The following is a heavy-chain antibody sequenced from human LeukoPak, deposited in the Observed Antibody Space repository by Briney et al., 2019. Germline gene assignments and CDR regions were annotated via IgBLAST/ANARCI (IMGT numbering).Heavy chain of an antibody. D-gene: IGHD5-18*01. CDR2: INQDGGET. V-gene: IGHV3-7*03. CDR3: ARDMNSVYRYGYDY. J-gene: IGHJ4*02. Sequence: GGSLRLSCEASGFTFSSYAMSWVRQAPGKGLEWVANINQDGGETYYVDSVKGRFTIARDNAKSSLYLQMNTLRDEDTAVYYCARDMNSVYRYGYDYWGQGTLVTVSS. CDR1: GFTFSSYA.